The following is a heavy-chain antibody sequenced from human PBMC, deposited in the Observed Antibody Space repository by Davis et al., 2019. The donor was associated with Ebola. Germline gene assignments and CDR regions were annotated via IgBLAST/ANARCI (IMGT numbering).Heavy chain of an antibody. V-gene: IGHV3-7*03. CDR3: ARDKTQQLVIGDWYFDL. CDR1: GFTFSSYW. Sequence: GGSLRLSCAASGFTFSSYWMSWVRQAPGKGLEWVANIKQDGSEKYYVDSVKGRFTISRDNAKNSLYLQMNSLRAEDTAVYYCARDKTQQLVIGDWYFDLWGRGTLVTVSS. J-gene: IGHJ2*01. D-gene: IGHD6-13*01. CDR2: IKQDGSEK.